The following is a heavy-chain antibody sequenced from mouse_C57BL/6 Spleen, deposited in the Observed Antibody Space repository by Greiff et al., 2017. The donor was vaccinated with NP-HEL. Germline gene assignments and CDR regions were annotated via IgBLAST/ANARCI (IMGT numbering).Heavy chain of an antibody. Sequence: VKLVESGPGLVAPSQSLSIPCTVSGFSLTSYGVDWVRQSPGKGLEWLGVIWGVGSTNYNSALKSRLSISKDNSKSQVFLKMNSLQTDDTAMYYCARSSRYAMDYWGQGTSVTVSS. CDR1: GFSLTSYG. CDR3: ARSSRYAMDY. D-gene: IGHD1-1*01. CDR2: IWGVGST. J-gene: IGHJ4*01. V-gene: IGHV2-6*01.